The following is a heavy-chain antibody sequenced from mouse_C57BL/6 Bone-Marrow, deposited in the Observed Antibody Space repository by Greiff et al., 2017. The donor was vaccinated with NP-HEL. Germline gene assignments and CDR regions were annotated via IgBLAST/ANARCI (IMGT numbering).Heavy chain of an antibody. Sequence: EVKLVESGGGLVQPGGSMKLSCVASGFTFSNYWMNWVRQSPEKGLEWVAQIRLKSDNYATHYAESVKGRFTISRDDSKSSVYLQMNNLRAEDTGIYYCTEGCTHVGFAYWGQGTLVTVSA. J-gene: IGHJ3*01. V-gene: IGHV6-3*01. CDR3: TEGCTHVGFAY. D-gene: IGHD5-1*01. CDR2: IRLKSDNYAT. CDR1: GFTFSNYW.